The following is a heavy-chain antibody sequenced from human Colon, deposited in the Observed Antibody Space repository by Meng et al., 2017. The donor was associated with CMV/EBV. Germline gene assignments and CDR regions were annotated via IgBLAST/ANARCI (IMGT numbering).Heavy chain of an antibody. D-gene: IGHD5-24*01. J-gene: IGHJ4*02. CDR3: SRGGDPYKIRL. V-gene: IGHV4-31*03. CDR2: IHHSGII. CDR1: GDYVSTGYY. Sequence: TFTVAGDYVSTGYYWNWIRQHPGKGLEWIGCIHHSGIIYYNPSLTTRATISVDTSKNQFTLNLSSVTAADTAVYYCSRGGDPYKIRLWGQGTLVTVSS.